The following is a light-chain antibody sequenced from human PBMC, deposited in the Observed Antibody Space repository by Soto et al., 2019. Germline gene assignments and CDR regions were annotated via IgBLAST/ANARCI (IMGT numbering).Light chain of an antibody. V-gene: IGLV2-14*01. CDR2: EVS. Sequence: QSVLTQPASVSGSPGQSITISCTGSSSDVGGYDYVSWYQHHPGKGPKLILYEVSNRPSGVSDRFSGSKSGNTASLTISGLQAEDEADYYCTSYSSLTTLDVFGTGTKVTVL. J-gene: IGLJ1*01. CDR3: TSYSSLTTLDV. CDR1: SSDVGGYDY.